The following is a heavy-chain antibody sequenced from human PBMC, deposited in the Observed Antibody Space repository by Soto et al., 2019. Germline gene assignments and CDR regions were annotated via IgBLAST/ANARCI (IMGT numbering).Heavy chain of an antibody. CDR1: GFTVNTYA. D-gene: IGHD1-20*01. CDR3: GTVNNTSRSFNY. CDR2: TGISGRTT. V-gene: IGHV3-23*01. Sequence: EVQLLASGGGLVQPGESLRLSCAASGFTVNTYAMSWVRQAPGKGLEWVSTTGISGRTTYYADSVKGRFTVSRDDSKNRLYLQMSSLRAEDTASYCCGTVNNTSRSFNYWGQGTLLTVSS. J-gene: IGHJ4*02.